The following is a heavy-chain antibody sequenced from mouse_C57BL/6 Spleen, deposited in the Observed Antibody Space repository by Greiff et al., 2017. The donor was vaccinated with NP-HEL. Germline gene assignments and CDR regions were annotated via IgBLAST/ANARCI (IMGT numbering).Heavy chain of an antibody. Sequence: VQLQQPGAELVRPGSSVKLSCKASGYTFTSYWMDWVKQRPGQGLEWIGNIYPSDSETPYNQKFKDKATLTVDKSSSTAYMQLSSLTSEDSAVYYCAREGTTVVEYYFDYWGQGTTLTVSS. CDR1: GYTFTSYW. V-gene: IGHV1-61*01. CDR2: IYPSDSET. J-gene: IGHJ2*01. CDR3: AREGTTVVEYYFDY. D-gene: IGHD1-1*01.